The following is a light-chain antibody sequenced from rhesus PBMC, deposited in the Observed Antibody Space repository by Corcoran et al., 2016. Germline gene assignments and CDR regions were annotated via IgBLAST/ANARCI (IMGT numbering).Light chain of an antibody. CDR1: QGISSY. J-gene: IGKJ1*01. CDR3: QQHNSHPRT. Sequence: DIQMTQSPSSLSASVGDTVTITCRASQGISSYLNWFQQKPGKAPKLLIYAASSLQSGVPSRFRGSGSGTDFTLTISSLQPEDVAAYYCQQHNSHPRTFGQGTKVEIK. CDR2: AAS. V-gene: IGKV1-28*03.